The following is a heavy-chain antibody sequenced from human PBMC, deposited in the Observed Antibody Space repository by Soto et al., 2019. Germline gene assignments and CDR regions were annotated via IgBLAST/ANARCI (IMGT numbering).Heavy chain of an antibody. CDR3: ARDTAWGSLQY. CDR1: GLSFSSCW. J-gene: IGHJ4*02. CDR2: INDVGGQV. D-gene: IGHD7-27*01. Sequence: EVQLVESGGGLVQPGGSLRLSCEVSGLSFSSCWMSWVRQAPGKGLEWVADINDVGGQVLYAASVMGRFTVSRDNAKKTILPQLNTLRVDDTAFYYCARDTAWGSLQYWGLGTLVTVSS. V-gene: IGHV3-7*01.